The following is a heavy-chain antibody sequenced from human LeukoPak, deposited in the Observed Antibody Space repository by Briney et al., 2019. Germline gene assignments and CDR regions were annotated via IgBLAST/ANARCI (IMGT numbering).Heavy chain of an antibody. D-gene: IGHD6-6*01. Sequence: GASVKVSCKASGYTFTSYHMHWVRQAPGQGLEWMGKINLSGGSTTYAQKFQGRVTMTRDTSTSTVYMELSSLRSEDTAVYYCVYEGSIAARPNQEIDYWGQGTLVTVSS. J-gene: IGHJ4*02. CDR2: INLSGGST. V-gene: IGHV1-46*01. CDR3: VYEGSIAARPNQEIDY. CDR1: GYTFTSYH.